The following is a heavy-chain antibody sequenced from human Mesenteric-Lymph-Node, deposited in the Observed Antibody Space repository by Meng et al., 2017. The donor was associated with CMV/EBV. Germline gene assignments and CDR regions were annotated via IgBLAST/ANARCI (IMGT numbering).Heavy chain of an antibody. CDR3: AKDSNYVWFDP. J-gene: IGHJ5*02. CDR2: MNPNSGNT. D-gene: IGHD4-11*01. V-gene: IGHV1-8*03. Sequence: CKASGYSSNTNDMKRERQGPGQGVEWRGWMNPNSGNTGYAQKFQGRVTFTRNISISTAYMELSGLRSEDTAVYYCAKDSNYVWFDPWGQGTLVTVSS. CDR1: GYSSNTND.